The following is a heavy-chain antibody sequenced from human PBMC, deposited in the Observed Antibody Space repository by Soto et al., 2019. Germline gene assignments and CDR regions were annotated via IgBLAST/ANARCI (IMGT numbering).Heavy chain of an antibody. V-gene: IGHV3-15*01. D-gene: IGHD3-22*01. Sequence: GGSLRLSCASSGFTFSNAWMSLVRQAPGKGLEWVGRIKSKTDGGTTDYAAPVKGRFTISRDDSKNTLYLQMNSLKTEDTAVYYCTTPDYYDSSGYYYPLGAFDIWGQGTMVTVSS. CDR3: TTPDYYDSSGYYYPLGAFDI. CDR2: IKSKTDGGTT. CDR1: GFTFSNAW. J-gene: IGHJ3*02.